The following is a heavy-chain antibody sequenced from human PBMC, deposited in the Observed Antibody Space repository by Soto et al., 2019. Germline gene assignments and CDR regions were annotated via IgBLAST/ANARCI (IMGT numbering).Heavy chain of an antibody. CDR3: ARVEAPNDYDRSDSGDFDY. V-gene: IGHV1-18*01. CDR2: ITVYNGHT. CDR1: GYTFSNYG. Sequence: QVYLVQSGGEVIRPGASVQVSCRASGYTFSNYGISWVRQAPGHGLEWMGWITVYNGHTNYAQKFQGRLNMTTDTSTSTAYMELRSLRSDDAAVYYCARVEAPNDYDRSDSGDFDYWDQGTLVTGSS. D-gene: IGHD3-22*01. J-gene: IGHJ4*02.